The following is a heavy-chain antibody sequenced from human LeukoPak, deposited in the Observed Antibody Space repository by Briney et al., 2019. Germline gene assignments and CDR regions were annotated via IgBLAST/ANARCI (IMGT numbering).Heavy chain of an antibody. Sequence: ASVKVSCKASGGTFSSYAISWVRQAPGQGLEWMGRIIPILGIANYAQKFQGRVTITADKSTSTAYMEQSSLSSEDTAVYYCARDQLDSSGWYGPYYSYYYGMDVWGQGTTVTVSS. CDR1: GGTFSSYA. J-gene: IGHJ6*01. CDR2: IIPILGIA. V-gene: IGHV1-69*04. CDR3: ARDQLDSSGWYGPYYSYYYGMDV. D-gene: IGHD6-19*01.